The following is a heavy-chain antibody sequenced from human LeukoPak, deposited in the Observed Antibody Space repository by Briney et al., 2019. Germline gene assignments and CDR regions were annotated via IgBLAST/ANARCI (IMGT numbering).Heavy chain of an antibody. CDR2: INNNGRI. Sequence: SEALSLTCTVSGASISSNYWSWLRQSPGKELEWIAYINNNGRINYNPSLKSRVTISADTSKNQFSLNVRSVTAADTAVYYCARGAGWYDYWGQGTQVTVFS. CDR3: ARGAGWYDY. V-gene: IGHV4-59*08. CDR1: GASISSNY. D-gene: IGHD6-19*01. J-gene: IGHJ4*02.